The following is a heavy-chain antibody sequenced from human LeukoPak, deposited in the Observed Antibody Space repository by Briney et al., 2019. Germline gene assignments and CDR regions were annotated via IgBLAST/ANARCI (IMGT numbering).Heavy chain of an antibody. CDR1: GGSIFNSDY. D-gene: IGHD7-27*01. J-gene: IGHJ2*01. CDR2: MYYTGST. CDR3: ARRVTGGDWYFDL. Sequence: SETLSLTCTVSGGSIFNSDYWALIRQPPGKGLEWIGTMYYTGSTYYNPSLKSRVTTSVDTSKNQFSLKLASVTAADTAVYYCARRVTGGDWYFDLWGRGTLVTVSS. V-gene: IGHV4-39*01.